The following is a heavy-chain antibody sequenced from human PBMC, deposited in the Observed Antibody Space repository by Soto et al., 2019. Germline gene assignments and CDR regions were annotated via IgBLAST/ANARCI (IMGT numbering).Heavy chain of an antibody. J-gene: IGHJ3*02. CDR3: ARGPHSPDAFDI. CDR1: GESFSYYS. D-gene: IGHD4-4*01. CDR2: INHTGYT. Sequence: PSETLSLTCAVSGESFSYYSWAWIRQPPGMGPEWIGEINHTGYTNYNPSLKSRVTISIDTSKEQFSLRLTSMTAADTAVYYCARGPHSPDAFDIWGQGTMVTVSS. V-gene: IGHV4-34*01.